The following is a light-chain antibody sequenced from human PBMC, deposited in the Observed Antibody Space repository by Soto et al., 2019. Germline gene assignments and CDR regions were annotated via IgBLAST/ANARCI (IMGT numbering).Light chain of an antibody. CDR3: LVWHSTTDHRV. J-gene: IGLJ2*01. CDR1: NIGSKS. Sequence: SYELTQPPSVSVAPGKTARITCGGNNIGSKSVHWYQQRPGQAPVLVISYDSDRPSGIPERFSGSNSGNTATLTISRVEAGDEADYYCLVWHSTTDHRVFGGGTKVTVL. V-gene: IGLV3-21*04. CDR2: YDS.